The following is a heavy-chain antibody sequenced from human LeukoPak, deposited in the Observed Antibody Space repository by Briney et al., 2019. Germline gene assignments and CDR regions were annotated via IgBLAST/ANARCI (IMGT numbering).Heavy chain of an antibody. CDR2: ISYDGSKT. V-gene: IGHV3-30*18. CDR1: GFTFNNYG. D-gene: IGHD3-22*01. J-gene: IGHJ5*02. CDR3: AKDSPRHYYDSSGWGP. Sequence: GGSLRLSCEASGFTFNNYGMHWVRQAPGKGLEWVAIISYDGSKTNYVDSVKGRFTISRDNSKNTVDLHMDSLRVEDTAVYYCAKDSPRHYYDSSGWGPWGQGTLVTVSS.